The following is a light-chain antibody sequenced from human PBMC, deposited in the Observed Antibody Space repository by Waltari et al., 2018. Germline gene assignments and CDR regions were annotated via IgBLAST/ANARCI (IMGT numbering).Light chain of an antibody. V-gene: IGLV2-14*01. CDR1: SSDVRASNY. Sequence: QSALTPPAAVSGSPGQSITISCTGTSSDVRASNYGPWYQQTPGQAPRLIIYEVGDRPSGVSNRFSGSKSGYTAFLTISGLQAEDEADYYCSSYTTSKSWVFGGGTKLTVL. CDR3: SSYTTSKSWV. J-gene: IGLJ3*02. CDR2: EVG.